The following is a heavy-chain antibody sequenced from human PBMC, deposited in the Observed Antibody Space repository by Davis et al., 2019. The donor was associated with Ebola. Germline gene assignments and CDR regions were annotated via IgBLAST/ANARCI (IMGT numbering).Heavy chain of an antibody. D-gene: IGHD4-17*01. V-gene: IGHV3-30-3*01. CDR1: GFTFSSYA. CDR2: ISYDGSNK. J-gene: IGHJ4*02. Sequence: GESLKISCAASGFTFSSYAMHWVRQAPGKGLEWVAVISYDGSNKYYADSVKGRFTISRDNSKNTLYLQMNSLRAEDTAVYYCTRDYGDYVNDDWGQGTLVTVSS. CDR3: TRDYGDYVNDD.